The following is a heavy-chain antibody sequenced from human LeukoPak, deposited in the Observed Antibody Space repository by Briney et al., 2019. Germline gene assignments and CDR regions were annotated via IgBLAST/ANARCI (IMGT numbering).Heavy chain of an antibody. CDR3: AKVGSSSWYVPYYFDY. D-gene: IGHD6-13*01. CDR2: ISGSGGST. Sequence: GGSLRLSCAASGFTFSSYAMSWVRQAPGKGLEWVSAISGSGGSTYCADSVKGRFTISRDNSKNTLYLQMNSLRAEDTAVYYCAKVGSSSWYVPYYFDYWGQGTLVTVSS. J-gene: IGHJ4*02. V-gene: IGHV3-23*01. CDR1: GFTFSSYA.